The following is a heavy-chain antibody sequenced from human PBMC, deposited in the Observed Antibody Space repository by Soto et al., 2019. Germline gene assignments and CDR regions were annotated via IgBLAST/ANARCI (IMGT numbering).Heavy chain of an antibody. CDR1: GFTFSSYG. V-gene: IGHV3-33*01. CDR2: IWYDGSNK. CDR3: AREYCSSTSCYFTFWFDP. Sequence: GESLRLSCAASGFTFSSYGMHWVRQAPGKGQEWVAVIWYDGSNKYYADSVKGRFTISRDNSKNTLYLQMNSLRAEDTAVYYCAREYCSSTSCYFTFWFDPWGQGSLVTVSS. J-gene: IGHJ5*02. D-gene: IGHD2-2*01.